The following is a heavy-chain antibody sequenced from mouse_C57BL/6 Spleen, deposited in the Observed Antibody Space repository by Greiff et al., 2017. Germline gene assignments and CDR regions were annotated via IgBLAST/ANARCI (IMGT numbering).Heavy chain of an antibody. V-gene: IGHV1-81*01. CDR3: ARRGYYDYDERYFDV. Sequence: QVQLQQSGAELARPGASVKLSCKASGYTFTSYGISWVKQRTGQGLEWIGEIYPRSGNTYYNEKFKGKATLTADKSSSTAYMELRSLTSEDSAVYFCARRGYYDYDERYFDVWGTGTTVTVSS. D-gene: IGHD2-4*01. CDR2: IYPRSGNT. J-gene: IGHJ1*03. CDR1: GYTFTSYG.